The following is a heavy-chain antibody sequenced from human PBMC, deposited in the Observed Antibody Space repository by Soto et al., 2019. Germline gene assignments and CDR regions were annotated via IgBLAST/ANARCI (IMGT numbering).Heavy chain of an antibody. CDR3: GRGRSGQIVVFY. D-gene: IGHD1-26*01. V-gene: IGHV1-2*02. CDR1: GYTFTGHY. CDR2: IGPGSGAT. J-gene: IGHJ4*02. Sequence: ASVKVSCKASGYTFTGHYIHWVRQAPEQGPEWMGEIGPGSGATRYAQRFQGRVTMTRDMSITTVYMELNNLSPDDTAVYYCGRGRSGQIVVFYWGQGTPVTVSS.